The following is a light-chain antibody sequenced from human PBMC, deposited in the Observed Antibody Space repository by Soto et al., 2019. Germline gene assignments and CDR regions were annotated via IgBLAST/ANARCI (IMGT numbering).Light chain of an antibody. Sequence: QLVLTQPRSVSGSPGQSVTISCTGTSSDVGGYNYVSWYQQHPGKAPKLMIYDVSTRPSGVPDRFSGSKSGNTASLTISGLQAEDEADYYCSSYAGSNSVVFGGGTQLTVL. V-gene: IGLV2-11*01. CDR3: SSYAGSNSVV. J-gene: IGLJ2*01. CDR1: SSDVGGYNY. CDR2: DVS.